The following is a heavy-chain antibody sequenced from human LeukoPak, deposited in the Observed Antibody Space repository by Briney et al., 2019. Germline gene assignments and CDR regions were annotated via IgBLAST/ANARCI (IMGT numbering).Heavy chain of an antibody. J-gene: IGHJ4*02. CDR2: IYPGDTET. D-gene: IGHD6-19*01. CDR1: GYSFISYW. CDR3: ARQPSYSIGFGVDY. Sequence: GEALKISFXGSGYSFISYWIGWVRPMPGKGVEWMGAIYPGDTETRYSPSFHGQVTISADKSISTAYLQWSSLKASDTAMFYCARQPSYSIGFGVDYWGQGTLATVSS. V-gene: IGHV5-51*01.